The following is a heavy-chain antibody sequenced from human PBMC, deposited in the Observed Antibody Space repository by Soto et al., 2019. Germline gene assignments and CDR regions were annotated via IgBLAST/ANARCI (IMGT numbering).Heavy chain of an antibody. D-gene: IGHD3-10*01. CDR3: ARDLGVRGVSNTGRYYYYVMDV. CDR1: GFTFSSYG. J-gene: IGHJ6*02. Sequence: QVQLVESGGGVVQPGRSLRLSCAASGFTFSSYGMHWVRQAPGKGLEWVAVIWYGGSNKYYADSVKGRFTISRDNSNNMPYLQMNSLRAEATAVYYCARDLGVRGVSNTGRYYYYVMDVWGQGTTVTVSS. CDR2: IWYGGSNK. V-gene: IGHV3-33*01.